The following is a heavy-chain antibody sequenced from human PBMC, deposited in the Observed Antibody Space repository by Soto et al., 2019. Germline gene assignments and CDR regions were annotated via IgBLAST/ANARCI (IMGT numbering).Heavy chain of an antibody. CDR3: ARAYRNSHYYYYMDV. Sequence: ASVEVSCKASGYTFTSYDINWVRQATGQGLEWVGWMNPNSGNTGYAQRFQGRVTMTRNTSISTAYMELSSLRSEDTAVYYCARAYRNSHYYYYMDVWGKGTTVTVSS. CDR1: GYTFTSYD. V-gene: IGHV1-8*01. CDR2: MNPNSGNT. D-gene: IGHD4-4*01. J-gene: IGHJ6*03.